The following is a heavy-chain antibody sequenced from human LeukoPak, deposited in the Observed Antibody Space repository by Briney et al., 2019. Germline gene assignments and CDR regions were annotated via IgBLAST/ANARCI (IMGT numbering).Heavy chain of an antibody. CDR1: GYSISSGHY. Sequence: SETLSLTCTVSGYSISSGHYWGWIRQSPGKGLEWIGSIYYSGSTYYNTSLKSRVTMSLDTSKNQFSLNLRSVAAADTAVYYCARGFTMVRGVIIKYRDNWFDPWGQGTLVTVSS. CDR2: IYYSGST. V-gene: IGHV4-38-2*02. J-gene: IGHJ5*02. CDR3: ARGFTMVRGVIIKYRDNWFDP. D-gene: IGHD3-10*01.